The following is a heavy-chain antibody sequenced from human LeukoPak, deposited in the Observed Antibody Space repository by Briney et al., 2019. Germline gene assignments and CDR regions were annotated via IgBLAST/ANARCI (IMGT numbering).Heavy chain of an antibody. CDR2: ISGSGGST. J-gene: IGHJ4*02. V-gene: IGHV3-23*01. D-gene: IGHD6-13*01. CDR1: GFTFSSHA. Sequence: PGGSLRLSCAASGFTFSSHAMSWVRQAPGKGLEWVSAISGSGGSTYYADSVKGRLTISRDNSKNTLYLQMNSLRAEDTAVYYCATYSSSWYCFDYWGQGTLVTVSS. CDR3: ATYSSSWYCFDY.